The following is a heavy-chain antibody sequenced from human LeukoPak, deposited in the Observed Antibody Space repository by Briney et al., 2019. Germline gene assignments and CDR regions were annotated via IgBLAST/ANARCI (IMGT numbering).Heavy chain of an antibody. D-gene: IGHD3-9*01. J-gene: IGHJ5*02. CDR1: GGSISSYY. V-gene: IGHV4-59*01. CDR3: ARVDLDYDILTGYYKSAWFDP. CDR2: IYYSGST. Sequence: SETLSLTCTVSGGSISSYYWSWIRQPPGKGQEWIGYIYYSGSTNYNPSLKSRVTISVDTSKNQFSLKLSSVTAADTAVYYCARVDLDYDILTGYYKSAWFDPWGQGTLVTVSS.